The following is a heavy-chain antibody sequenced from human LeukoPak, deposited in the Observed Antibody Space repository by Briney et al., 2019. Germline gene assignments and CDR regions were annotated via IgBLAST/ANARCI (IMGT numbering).Heavy chain of an antibody. V-gene: IGHV3-72*01. CDR3: ARVGRYCSGGSCRRYYYYYMDV. Sequence: PGGSLRLSCAASGFTFSDYYMSWIRQAPGKGLEWVGRARNKANSYTTEYAASVKGRFTISRDDSKNSLYLQMDSLKTEDTAVYYCARVGRYCSGGSCRRYYYYYMDVWGKGTTVTVSS. CDR1: GFTFSDYY. CDR2: ARNKANSYTT. J-gene: IGHJ6*03. D-gene: IGHD2-15*01.